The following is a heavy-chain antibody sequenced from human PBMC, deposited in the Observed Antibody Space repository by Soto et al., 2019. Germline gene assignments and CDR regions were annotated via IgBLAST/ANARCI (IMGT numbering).Heavy chain of an antibody. J-gene: IGHJ6*02. Sequence: GASLKISCNCSAYSFTSYWISLVRQMPGKGLELMGRIDPSDSYTNYSPSFQGHVTISADKSISTAYLQWSSLKASDTALYYCARPPGVAAERGYYYYGMDVWGQGTTVTVSS. CDR3: ARPPGVAAERGYYYYGMDV. CDR1: AYSFTSYW. V-gene: IGHV5-10-1*01. D-gene: IGHD6-19*01. CDR2: IDPSDSYT.